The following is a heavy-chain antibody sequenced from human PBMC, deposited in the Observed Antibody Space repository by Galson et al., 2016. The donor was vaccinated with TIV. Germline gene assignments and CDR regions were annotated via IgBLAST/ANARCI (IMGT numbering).Heavy chain of an antibody. J-gene: IGHJ1*01. CDR3: ARWADSGSYYQYFHH. CDR2: IYNSGTT. D-gene: IGHD1-26*01. V-gene: IGHV4-31*03. CDR1: GGSINSGGFF. Sequence: LSLTCNVSGGSINSGGFFWSWIRQHPGKGLEWIGYIYNSGTTFYNPSLKNRVSISVDTSKNHFSLRLSSVTATDTAVYYCARWADSGSYYQYFHHWGQGTLVTVSS.